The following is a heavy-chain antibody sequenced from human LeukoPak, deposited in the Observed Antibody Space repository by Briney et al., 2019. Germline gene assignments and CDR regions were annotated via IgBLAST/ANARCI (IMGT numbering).Heavy chain of an antibody. J-gene: IGHJ4*02. CDR2: ISYDGSNK. CDR3: ARSYYDILTGYSIDGY. D-gene: IGHD3-9*01. V-gene: IGHV3-30-3*01. Sequence: PGGSLRLSCAASGFTFSSYAMHWVRQAPGKGLEWVAVISYDGSNKYYADSVKGRFTISRDNSKNTLYLQMNSLRAEDTAVYYCARSYYDILTGYSIDGYWGQGTLVTVSS. CDR1: GFTFSSYA.